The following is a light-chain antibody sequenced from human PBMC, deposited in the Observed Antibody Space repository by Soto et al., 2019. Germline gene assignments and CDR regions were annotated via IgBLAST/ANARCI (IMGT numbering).Light chain of an antibody. V-gene: IGKV1-39*01. CDR2: AAS. CDR1: QSISSY. J-gene: IGKJ5*01. CDR3: QQSYSTPIT. Sequence: DIKMTQSPSSLSASEGDRVTITCRASQSISSYLNWYQQKPGKAPKLLIYAASSLQSGVPSRFSGSGSGTDFTLTISSLQPEDFATYYCQQSYSTPITFGQGTRLEIK.